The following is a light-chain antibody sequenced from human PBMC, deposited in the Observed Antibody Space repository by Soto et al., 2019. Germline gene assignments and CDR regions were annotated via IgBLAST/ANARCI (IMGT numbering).Light chain of an antibody. J-gene: IGLJ2*01. Sequence: QPVLTQLPSVSGAPGQRVTISCTGSSSNIGAGYDVHWYQQLPGTAPKLLIYGNSNRPSGVPDRFSGSKSGTSASLAITGLQAEDEADYYCQSYDSSLSGSVFGGGTKVTVL. CDR2: GNS. CDR3: QSYDSSLSGSV. V-gene: IGLV1-40*01. CDR1: SSNIGAGYD.